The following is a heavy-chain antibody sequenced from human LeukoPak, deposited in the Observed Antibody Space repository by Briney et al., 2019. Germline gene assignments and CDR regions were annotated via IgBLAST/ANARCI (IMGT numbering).Heavy chain of an antibody. D-gene: IGHD3-9*01. CDR2: IYHSGST. V-gene: IGHV4-4*02. J-gene: IGHJ3*02. CDR3: ARDSYLTGYYMAFDM. CDR1: GGSISSNNW. Sequence: PSGTLSLTCAVSGGSISSNNWWSWVRPPPGKGLEWIGEIYHSGSTNYNPSLKSRVTISVDKSKNQFSLKLSSVTAADTAVYYCARDSYLTGYYMAFDMWGQGTMVTVSS.